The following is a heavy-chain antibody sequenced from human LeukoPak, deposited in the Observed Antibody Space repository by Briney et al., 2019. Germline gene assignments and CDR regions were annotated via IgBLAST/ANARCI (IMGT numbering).Heavy chain of an antibody. Sequence: SETLSLTCAVYGGSFSGYYWSWIRQPPGKGLEWIGEINHSGSTNFNPSLRSRVTISVDTSKNQFSLKMSSVTAADTAVYFCARGGPPGYYYDYYMDVWGKGTTVTISS. V-gene: IGHV4-34*01. CDR3: ARGGPPGYYYDYYMDV. J-gene: IGHJ6*03. CDR2: INHSGST. CDR1: GGSFSGYY.